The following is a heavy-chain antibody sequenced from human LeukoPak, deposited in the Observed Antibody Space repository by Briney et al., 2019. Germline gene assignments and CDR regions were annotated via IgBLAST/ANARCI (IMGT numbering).Heavy chain of an antibody. CDR1: GGSISSYY. V-gene: IGHV4-59*01. J-gene: IGHJ5*02. CDR3: ARARARFGELLFGWFDP. D-gene: IGHD3-10*02. Sequence: SETLSLTCTVSGGSISSYYWSWIRQPPGKGLEWIGYIYYSGSTNYNPSLKSRVTISVDTSKNQFSLKLSSVTAADTAVYYCARARARFGELLFGWFDPWGQGTLVTVSS. CDR2: IYYSGST.